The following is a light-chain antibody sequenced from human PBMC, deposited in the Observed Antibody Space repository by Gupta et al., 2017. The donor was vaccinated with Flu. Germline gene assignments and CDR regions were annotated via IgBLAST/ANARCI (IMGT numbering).Light chain of an antibody. J-gene: IGKJ4*01. V-gene: IGKV2D-29*01. CDR1: QSLLHSDGLTY. CDR3: RQSVQLPIT. Sequence: VTPGQPASISCRSSQSLLHSDGLTYLYWYMQKPGQPPHLLIYEVSNLGPGVPDRFSGSGSGTDFTLKISRVEAEDVGVYYCRQSVQLPITFGGGTRVEIK. CDR2: EVS.